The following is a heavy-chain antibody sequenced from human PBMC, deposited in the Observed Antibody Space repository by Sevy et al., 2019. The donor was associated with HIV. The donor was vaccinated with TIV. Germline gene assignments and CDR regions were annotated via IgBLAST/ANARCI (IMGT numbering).Heavy chain of an antibody. Sequence: SETLSLTCTVSGVSITSGDDYWSWIRQPAGKGLEWIGRISTSGSNNYNSSLKSRITISADTFQNQFSLNLRSVTAADTAMYYCARDQIIKTVGGVIVADAFDIWGQGTMVTVSS. J-gene: IGHJ3*02. D-gene: IGHD3-16*02. V-gene: IGHV4-61*02. CDR1: GVSITSGDDY. CDR3: ARDQIIKTVGGVIVADAFDI. CDR2: ISTSGSN.